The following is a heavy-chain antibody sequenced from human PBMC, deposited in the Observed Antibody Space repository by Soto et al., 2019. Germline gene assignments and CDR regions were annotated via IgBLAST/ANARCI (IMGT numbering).Heavy chain of an antibody. CDR1: GYTFTGYY. Sequence: GASVKVSCKASGYTFTGYYMHWVRQAPGQGLEWMGWINPNSGGTNYAQKFQGRVTMTRDTSISTAYMELSRLRSDDTAVYYCAREEVDCTNGVCYGNWFDPWGQGTLVTVSS. V-gene: IGHV1-2*02. D-gene: IGHD2-8*01. CDR2: INPNSGGT. CDR3: AREEVDCTNGVCYGNWFDP. J-gene: IGHJ5*02.